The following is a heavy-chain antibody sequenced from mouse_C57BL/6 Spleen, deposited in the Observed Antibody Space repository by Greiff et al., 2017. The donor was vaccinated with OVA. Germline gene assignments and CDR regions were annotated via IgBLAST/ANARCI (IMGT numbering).Heavy chain of an antibody. Sequence: VQLVESGPGLVAPSQSLSITCTVSGFSLTSYAISWVRQPPGKGLEWLGVIWTGGGTNYNSALKSRLSISKDNSKSQVFLKMNSLQTDDTARYYCASYYSNYGSHAMDYWGQGTSVTVSS. CDR1: GFSLTSYA. CDR3: ASYYSNYGSHAMDY. D-gene: IGHD2-5*01. CDR2: IWTGGGT. V-gene: IGHV2-9-1*01. J-gene: IGHJ4*01.